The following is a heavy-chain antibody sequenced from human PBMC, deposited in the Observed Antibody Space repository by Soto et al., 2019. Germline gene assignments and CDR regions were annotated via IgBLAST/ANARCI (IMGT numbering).Heavy chain of an antibody. CDR1: GFTFSSYG. CDR3: ARAFLDYGDRNVNIVAPYDPDVVDI. D-gene: IGHD4-17*01. CDR2: IWYDGSNK. J-gene: IGHJ3*02. V-gene: IGHV3-33*01. Sequence: QVQLVESGGGVVQPGRSLRLSCAASGFTFSSYGMHWVRQAPGKGLEWVAVIWYDGSNKYYADSVKGRFTISRDNSKNTLYLQMNSLRAEDTAVYYCARAFLDYGDRNVNIVAPYDPDVVDIWGQGTMVTVSS.